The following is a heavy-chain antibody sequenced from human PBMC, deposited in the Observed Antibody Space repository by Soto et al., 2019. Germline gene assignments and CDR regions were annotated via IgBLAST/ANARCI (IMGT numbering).Heavy chain of an antibody. J-gene: IGHJ6*03. D-gene: IGHD6-13*01. Sequence: GGSLRLSCTASGFTFGDYAMSWFRQAPGKGLEWVGFIRSKAYGGTTEYAASVKGRFTISRDDSKSIAYLQMNSLKTEDTAVYYCTRRSRGQLGVRIYYYYYYMDVWGKGTTVTVSS. CDR2: IRSKAYGGTT. V-gene: IGHV3-49*03. CDR3: TRRSRGQLGVRIYYYYYYMDV. CDR1: GFTFGDYA.